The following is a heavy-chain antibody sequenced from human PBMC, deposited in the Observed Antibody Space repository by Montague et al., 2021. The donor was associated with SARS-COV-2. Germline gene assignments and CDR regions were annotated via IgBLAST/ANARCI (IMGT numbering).Heavy chain of an antibody. CDR3: ARGHIFVLGGRGFEH. CDR2: IHYNCYA. D-gene: IGHD3-10*02. CDR1: GGSSDTDPSNSDF. Sequence: SETLSLTCTVSGGSSDTDPSNSDFWSWIRQTPGKELECIRWIHYNCYAXXNPSLKIPVTISIDTSKRYFSLRLNLLTATDTAVYYCARGHIFVLGGRGFEHWGQGTLVTVAS. V-gene: IGHV4-61*03. J-gene: IGHJ4*02.